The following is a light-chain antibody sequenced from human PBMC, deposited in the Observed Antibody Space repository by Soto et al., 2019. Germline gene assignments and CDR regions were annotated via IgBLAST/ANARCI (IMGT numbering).Light chain of an antibody. V-gene: IGKV1-13*02. CDR1: QDIRGD. J-gene: IGKJ5*01. CDR2: DVS. CDR3: QQFNTSPIT. Sequence: AIELTQSPSSLSASVGDRVTITCRASQDIRGDLAWYQQKPGKPPKLLIFDVSSLQSGVPSRFSGSGSGTDFTLTISSLPPEDFATYYCQQFNTSPITFGQGTRLEIK.